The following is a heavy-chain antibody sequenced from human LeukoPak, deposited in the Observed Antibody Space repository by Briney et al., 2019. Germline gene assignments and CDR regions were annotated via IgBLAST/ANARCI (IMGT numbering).Heavy chain of an antibody. CDR3: ARDGSSRSSGWSGYYFDY. Sequence: GGSLRLSCAASGFTFSSYWISWVRQAPGKGLEWVANIKQDGSEKYYVDSVKGRFTISRDNAKNSLYLQMNSLRAEDTAVYYCARDGSSRSSGWSGYYFDYWGQGTLVTVSS. CDR2: IKQDGSEK. D-gene: IGHD6-19*01. J-gene: IGHJ4*02. CDR1: GFTFSSYW. V-gene: IGHV3-7*01.